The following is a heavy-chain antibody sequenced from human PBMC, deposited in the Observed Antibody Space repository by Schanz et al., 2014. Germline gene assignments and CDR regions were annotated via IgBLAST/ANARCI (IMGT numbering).Heavy chain of an antibody. CDR3: ARGIGGYGANNYFDY. V-gene: IGHV1-18*01. Sequence: QVQLVQSGAEVKKPGASVKVSCKASGYTFTSYGINWVRQAPGQGLEWMGWISAYNGNTKYPQKLQGRVTMTTDTSTSTAYMELSSLRSEDTAVYSCARGIGGYGANNYFDYWGQGTLVTVSS. J-gene: IGHJ4*02. CDR2: ISAYNGNT. CDR1: GYTFTSYG. D-gene: IGHD5-12*01.